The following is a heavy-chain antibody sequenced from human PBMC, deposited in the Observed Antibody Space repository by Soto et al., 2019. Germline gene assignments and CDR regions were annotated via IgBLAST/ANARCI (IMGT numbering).Heavy chain of an antibody. Sequence: ASVKVSCKASGYTFTSYGISWVRQAPGQGLEWMGWISAYNGNTNYAQKLQGRVTMTTDTSTSTAYMELRSLRSDDTAVYYCARDGDYGFWSGTVRMDVWGQGTTVTVSS. D-gene: IGHD3-3*01. V-gene: IGHV1-18*01. CDR2: ISAYNGNT. CDR1: GYTFTSYG. J-gene: IGHJ6*02. CDR3: ARDGDYGFWSGTVRMDV.